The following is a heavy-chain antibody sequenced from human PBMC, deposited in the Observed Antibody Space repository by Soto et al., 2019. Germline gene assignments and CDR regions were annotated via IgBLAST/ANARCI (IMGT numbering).Heavy chain of an antibody. CDR2: IWYDGSYK. CDR1: VFTFISYS. J-gene: IGHJ4*02. D-gene: IGHD5-12*01. CDR3: ARDRVEMATIGTPPGH. V-gene: IGHV3-33*01. Sequence: GWSLRLSCASSVFTFISYSMHWVRQAPGKGLEWLTLIWYDGSYKYYADSVKGRFTISRDNSKSTLYLQMSSLRPEDTAVYYCARDRVEMATIGTPPGHWGQGTPVTVSS.